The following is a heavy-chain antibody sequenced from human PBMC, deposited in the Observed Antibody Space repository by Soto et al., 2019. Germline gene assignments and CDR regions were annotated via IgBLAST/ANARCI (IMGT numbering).Heavy chain of an antibody. CDR1: GGSISSSSYY. V-gene: IGHV4-39*01. J-gene: IGHJ5*02. CDR2: IYYSGST. CDR3: ARHIFPSVQLERRPGNWFDP. Sequence: SETLSLTCTVSGGSISSSSYYWGWIRQPPGKGLEWIGSIYYSGSTYYNPSLKSRVTISVDTSKNQFSLKLSSVTAADTAVYYCARHIFPSVQLERRPGNWFDPWGQGTLVTVSS. D-gene: IGHD1-1*01.